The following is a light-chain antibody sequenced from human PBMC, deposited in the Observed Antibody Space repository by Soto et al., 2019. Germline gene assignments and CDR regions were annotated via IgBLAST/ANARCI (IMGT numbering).Light chain of an antibody. CDR2: ATS. CDR1: QSVSSN. J-gene: IGKJ4*01. V-gene: IGKV3-15*01. CDR3: QHYSSWPLT. Sequence: RVVTQSPATVSVYTGERAPLSCRASQSVSSNLAWYQQTPGQTPRLLIYATSTRATGIPARFSGSGSGTEFTLTISSLQSEDFAVYYCQHYSSWPLTAGGGTKVDI.